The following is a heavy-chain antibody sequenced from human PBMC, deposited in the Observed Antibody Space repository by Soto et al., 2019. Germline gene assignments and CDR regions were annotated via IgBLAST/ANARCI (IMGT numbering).Heavy chain of an antibody. CDR1: GGTFSSYA. CDR3: ASPRVIVARYAFDI. Sequence: QVQLVQSGAEVKKPGSSVKVSCKASGGTFSSYAISWVRQAPGQGLEWMGGIIPIFGTANYAQKFQGRVTIPADESTRTAYMELSSLRSEETAVDYCASPRVIVARYAFDIWGQGTMVTVSS. CDR2: IIPIFGTA. J-gene: IGHJ3*02. D-gene: IGHD3-22*01. V-gene: IGHV1-69*12.